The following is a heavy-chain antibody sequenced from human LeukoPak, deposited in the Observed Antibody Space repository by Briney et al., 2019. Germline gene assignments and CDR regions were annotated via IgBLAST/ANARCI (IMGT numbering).Heavy chain of an antibody. Sequence: SETLSLTCTVSGGSISSYYWSWIRQPPGKGLEWIGYIYTSGSTNYNPSLKSRVTISVDTSKNQFSLKLSSVTAADTAVYYCARHSPPQRAVTNWIDPWGQGTLVTVSS. V-gene: IGHV4-4*09. D-gene: IGHD4-17*01. J-gene: IGHJ5*02. CDR3: ARHSPPQRAVTNWIDP. CDR1: GGSISSYY. CDR2: IYTSGST.